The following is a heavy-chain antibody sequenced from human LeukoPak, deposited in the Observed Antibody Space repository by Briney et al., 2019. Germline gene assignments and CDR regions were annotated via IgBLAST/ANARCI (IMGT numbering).Heavy chain of an antibody. CDR2: ISAYNGNT. CDR1: GYTFTSYG. V-gene: IGHV1-18*01. J-gene: IGHJ4*02. Sequence: ASVKVSCKASGYTFTSYGISWVRQAPGQGLEWMGWISAYNGNTNYAQKLQGRVTMTTDTSTSTAYMELRSLRSDDTAVYYCARDLRQYYDILTGHPYFDYWGQGTLVTVSS. CDR3: ARDLRQYYDILTGHPYFDY. D-gene: IGHD3-9*01.